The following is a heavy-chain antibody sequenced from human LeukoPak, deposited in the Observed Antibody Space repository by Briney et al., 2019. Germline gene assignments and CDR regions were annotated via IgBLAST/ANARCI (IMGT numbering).Heavy chain of an antibody. V-gene: IGHV1-2*02. CDR3: AIAARPGPNIIFDY. D-gene: IGHD6-6*01. J-gene: IGHJ4*02. CDR2: INPNGGGT. Sequence: ASVKVSCKASGYTFTGYYMHWVRQAPGQGLEWMGWINPNGGGTNYAQKFQGRVTMTRDTSISTAYMELSRLRSDDTAVYYCAIAARPGPNIIFDYWGQGTLVTVSS. CDR1: GYTFTGYY.